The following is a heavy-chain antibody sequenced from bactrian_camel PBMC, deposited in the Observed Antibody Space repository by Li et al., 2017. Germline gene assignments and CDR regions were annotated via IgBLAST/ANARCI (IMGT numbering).Heavy chain of an antibody. CDR1: AVVTRC. CDR3: AADYGLGVFGY. Sequence: VQLVESGGGSVQAGGSLRISCAASAVVTRCMAWIRQAPGKGLEWVSAINSGGGSTYYAEFLKGRFTISRDNAKNTLYLQLNSLKPEDTAVYYCAADYGLGVFGYWGQGTQVTVS. V-gene: IGHV3S40*01. D-gene: IGHD5*01. J-gene: IGHJ6*01. CDR2: INSGGGST.